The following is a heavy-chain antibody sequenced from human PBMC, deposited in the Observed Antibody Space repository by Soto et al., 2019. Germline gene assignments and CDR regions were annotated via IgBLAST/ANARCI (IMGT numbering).Heavy chain of an antibody. D-gene: IGHD2-21*02. CDR1: GFTFTDYY. CDR3: ARVLVFYGGFDP. V-gene: IGHV3-11*01. J-gene: IGHJ5*02. CDR2: ISSSGSTI. Sequence: GGSLRLSCAASGFTFTDYYMTWIRQAPGKGLEWVSYISSSGSTIYYADSVRGRFTISRDNAKNSLYLQMNSLRAEDTAVYYCARVLVFYGGFDPWGQGTLVTVS.